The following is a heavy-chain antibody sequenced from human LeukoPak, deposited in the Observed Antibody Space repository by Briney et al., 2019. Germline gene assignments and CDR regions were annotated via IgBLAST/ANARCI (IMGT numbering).Heavy chain of an antibody. CDR3: ARFSRSSTPVY. Sequence: GGSLRLSCAASGFTFSNYWMSGVLRAPGKGLDWVANIKQDGSDINYVDSVKGRFTVSRDNAKNSLSLQMNSLRAEDTAVYFCARFSRSSTPVYWGQGTLVTVSS. V-gene: IGHV3-7*01. CDR2: IKQDGSDI. CDR1: GFTFSNYW. D-gene: IGHD6-6*01. J-gene: IGHJ4*02.